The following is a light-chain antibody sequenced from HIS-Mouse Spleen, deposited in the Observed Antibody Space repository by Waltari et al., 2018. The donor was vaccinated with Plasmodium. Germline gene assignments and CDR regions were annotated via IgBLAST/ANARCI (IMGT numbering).Light chain of an antibody. J-gene: IGLJ3*02. CDR2: EGS. V-gene: IGLV2-23*01. CDR3: CSYAGSSTL. CDR1: SSDVGSYNL. Sequence: TQPASVSGSPGQSITISCTGTSSDVGSYNLVSWYQQHPGKAPKLMIYEGSKRPSGVSNRFSGSKSGNTASLTIPGLQAEDEADYYCCSYAGSSTLFGGGTKLTVL.